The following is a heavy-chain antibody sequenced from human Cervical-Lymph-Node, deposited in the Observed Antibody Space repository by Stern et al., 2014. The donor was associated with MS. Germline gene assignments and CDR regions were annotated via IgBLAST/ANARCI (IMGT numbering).Heavy chain of an antibody. CDR2: ISADSGNT. Sequence: VQLVESGTEVKKPGASVLVSCKASGYTFTTYGITWVRQAPGQGLEWMGWISADSGNTKYAQKFQDRVTMTRDTTTGTAYMEVRSLRSEDTAVYYCARDKMHAFDYWGQGTQGTVP. CDR3: ARDKMHAFDY. CDR1: GYTFTTYG. D-gene: IGHD2-8*01. V-gene: IGHV1-18*01. J-gene: IGHJ4*02.